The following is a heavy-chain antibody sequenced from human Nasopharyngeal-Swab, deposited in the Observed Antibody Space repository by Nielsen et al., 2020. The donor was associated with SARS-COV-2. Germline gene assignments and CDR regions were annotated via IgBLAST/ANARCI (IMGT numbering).Heavy chain of an antibody. CDR3: ARDEQLAYGMDV. V-gene: IGHV3-21*01. J-gene: IGHJ6*02. CDR1: VFTFSSYS. Sequence: PCAASVFTFSSYSMNWVRQAPGKGLEWVSSISSSSSYIYYADSVKGRFTISRDNAKNSLYLQMNSLRAEDTAVYYCARDEQLAYGMDVWGQGTTVTVSS. D-gene: IGHD6-6*01. CDR2: ISSSSSYI.